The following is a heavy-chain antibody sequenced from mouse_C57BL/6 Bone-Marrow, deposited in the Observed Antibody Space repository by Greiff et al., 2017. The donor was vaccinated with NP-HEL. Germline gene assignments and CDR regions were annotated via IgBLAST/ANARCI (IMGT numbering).Heavy chain of an antibody. J-gene: IGHJ2*01. D-gene: IGHD1-1*01. V-gene: IGHV1-53*01. CDR1: GYTFTSYW. CDR3: ARGGLLRSSFPFDY. Sequence: QVQLQQSGTELVKPGASVKLSCKASGYTFTSYWMHWVKQRPGQGLEWIGNINPSNGGTNYNEKFKSKATLTVDKSSSTAYMQLSSLTSEDSAVYYWARGGLLRSSFPFDYWGQGTTLTVSS. CDR2: INPSNGGT.